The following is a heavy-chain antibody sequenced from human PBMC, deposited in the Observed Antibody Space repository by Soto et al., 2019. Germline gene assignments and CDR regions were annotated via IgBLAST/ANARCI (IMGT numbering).Heavy chain of an antibody. D-gene: IGHD1-26*01. Sequence: PSETLSLTCTVSGGSISSSSYYWGWIRQPPGKGLEWIGSIYYSGSTYYNPSLKSRVTISVDTSKNQFSLKLSSVTAADTAVYYCARLGWASPSDPWGQGTLVTVSS. CDR1: GGSISSSSYY. CDR3: ARLGWASPSDP. J-gene: IGHJ5*02. V-gene: IGHV4-39*01. CDR2: IYYSGST.